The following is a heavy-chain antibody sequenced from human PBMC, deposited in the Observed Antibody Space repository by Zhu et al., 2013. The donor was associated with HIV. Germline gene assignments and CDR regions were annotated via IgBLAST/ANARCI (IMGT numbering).Heavy chain of an antibody. CDR3: ARGPQRSEQQLVLRRFWFDP. Sequence: QVQLVQSGAEVKKPGASVKVSCKASGYTFTSYAMHWVRQAPGQRLEWMGWINAGNGNTKYSQKFQGRVTITRDTSASTAYMELSSLRSEDTAVYYCARGPQRSEQQLVLRRFWFDPWGQGTLVTVSS. CDR1: GYTFTSYA. V-gene: IGHV1-3*01. CDR2: INAGNGNT. D-gene: IGHD6-13*01. J-gene: IGHJ5*02.